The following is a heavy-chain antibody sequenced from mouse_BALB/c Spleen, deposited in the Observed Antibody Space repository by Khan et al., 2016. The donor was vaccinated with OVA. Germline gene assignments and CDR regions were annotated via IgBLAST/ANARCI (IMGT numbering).Heavy chain of an antibody. CDR2: INPTSGYT. Sequence: QMQLEESGAELAKPGASVKMSCKASGYTFTSYWMHWIKQRPGKGLEWIGYINPTSGYTDYNQKFTAKATLTADKSSSTAYMQLNGLTSDDSAVYYCARDRIDYWGQGTTLTVSS. CDR3: ARDRIDY. V-gene: IGHV1-7*01. CDR1: GYTFTSYW. J-gene: IGHJ2*01.